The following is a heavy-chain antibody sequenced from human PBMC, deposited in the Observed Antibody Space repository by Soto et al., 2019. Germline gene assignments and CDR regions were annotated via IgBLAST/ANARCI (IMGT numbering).Heavy chain of an antibody. CDR1: GGAISTVGHY. Sequence: SETLSLSCSVSGGAISTVGHYWTWIRQPPGKGLEWIGSIYHTGSTYYSKSLRSRLTMSVDTSKSQFSLRLSSVTAADTAVYYCARATGTLRSRNCDYWGQGSLVTVSS. CDR2: IYHTGST. J-gene: IGHJ4*02. D-gene: IGHD1-1*01. CDR3: ARATGTLRSRNCDY. V-gene: IGHV4-31*03.